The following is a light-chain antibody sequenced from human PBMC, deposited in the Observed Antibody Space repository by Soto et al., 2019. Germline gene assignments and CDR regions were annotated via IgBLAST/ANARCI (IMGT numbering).Light chain of an antibody. V-gene: IGKV3-20*01. CDR3: QQYASAPFS. CDR1: HSINTSF. CDR2: AAS. Sequence: EIVLTQSPGTLFLSPGDRATLSCRASHSINTSFLAWFQQKPGQAPRLLIYAASTRATGIPDRFSGSASETDFTLTINSLEPEDSAVYYCQQYASAPFSLGPGTKVDIK. J-gene: IGKJ3*01.